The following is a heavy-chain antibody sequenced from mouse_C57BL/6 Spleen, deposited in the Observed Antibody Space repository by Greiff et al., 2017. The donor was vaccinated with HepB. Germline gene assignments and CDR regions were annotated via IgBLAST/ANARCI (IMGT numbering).Heavy chain of an antibody. CDR1: GYTFTSYT. CDR3: ARITTVEWYFDV. CDR2: INPSSGYT. D-gene: IGHD1-1*01. J-gene: IGHJ1*03. V-gene: IGHV1-4*01. Sequence: VKVVESGAELARPGASVKMSCKASGYTFTSYTMHWVKQRPGQGLEWIGYINPSSGYTKYNQKFKDKATLTADKSSSTAYMQLSSLTSEDSAVYYCARITTVEWYFDVWGTGTTVTVSS.